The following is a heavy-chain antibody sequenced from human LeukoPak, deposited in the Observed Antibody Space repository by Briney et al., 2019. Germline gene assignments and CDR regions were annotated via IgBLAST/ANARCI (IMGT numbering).Heavy chain of an antibody. CDR1: GFTFRSYT. J-gene: IGHJ6*03. CDR3: ARDGFGGNPVGYYYYYMDV. V-gene: IGHV3-21*01. D-gene: IGHD4-23*01. Sequence: GGSLRLSCAASGFTFRSYTMNWVRQAPGKGLERVSSITSGSSYIYYADSVKGRFSISRDNAKNSLYLQMNSLRAEDTAVYYCARDGFGGNPVGYYYYYMDVWGKGTTVTVSS. CDR2: ITSGSSYI.